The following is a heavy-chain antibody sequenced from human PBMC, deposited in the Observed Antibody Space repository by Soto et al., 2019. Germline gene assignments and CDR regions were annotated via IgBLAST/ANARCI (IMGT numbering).Heavy chain of an antibody. J-gene: IGHJ4*02. CDR2: VSGTGGST. V-gene: IGHV3-23*01. D-gene: IGHD6-19*01. CDR1: GFTFSSYA. CDR3: AKAGIIAVAGSHLDY. Sequence: EVQLLESGGGLVQPGGSLRLSCAASGFTFSSYAMSWVRQAPGKGLEWVSAVSGTGGSTNYADSVKGRFTISRDNSKNTLYLQMNSLRAGETAVYYCAKAGIIAVAGSHLDYWGQGTLVTVSS.